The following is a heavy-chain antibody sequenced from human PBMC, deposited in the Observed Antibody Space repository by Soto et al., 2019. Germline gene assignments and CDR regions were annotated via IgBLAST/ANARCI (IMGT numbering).Heavy chain of an antibody. CDR3: ARATAYSDFWSGQLDY. D-gene: IGHD3-3*01. CDR2: INSDGSST. V-gene: IGHV3-74*01. Sequence: EVQLVESGGGLGQPGGSLRLSCAASGFTFSSYWMHWVRQAPGKGLVWVSRINSDGSSTRYADSVKGRFTISRDNAKNTLYLQMNSLRAEDTAVYYCARATAYSDFWSGQLDYWGQGTLVTVSS. J-gene: IGHJ4*02. CDR1: GFTFSSYW.